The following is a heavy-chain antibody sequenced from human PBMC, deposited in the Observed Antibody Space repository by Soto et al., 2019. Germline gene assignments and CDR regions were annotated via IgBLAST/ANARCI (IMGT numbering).Heavy chain of an antibody. Sequence: EVQLVESGGGLVQPGGSLRLSCAASGFRFSIYSMNWVRQAPGKGLEWSAYITSDTKTIKYADSGKGRFTISRDNDKNLVYLQMNSLRDEDTAVYYCARSVEGHFDYWGQGTVVTVST. CDR2: ITSDTKTI. CDR1: GFRFSIYS. J-gene: IGHJ4*02. CDR3: ARSVEGHFDY. D-gene: IGHD6-19*01. V-gene: IGHV3-48*02.